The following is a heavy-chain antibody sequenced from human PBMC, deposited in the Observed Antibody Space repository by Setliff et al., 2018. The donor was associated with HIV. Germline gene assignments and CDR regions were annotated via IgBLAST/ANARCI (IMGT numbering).Heavy chain of an antibody. CDR1: GYSISSGYY. J-gene: IGHJ6*02. Sequence: SETLSLTCAVSGYSISSGYYWVWIRQPALKGLEWIGRIYTSGLTNYNPSLKSRVTISVDTSKNQFSLKLSSVTAADTAVYYCARITMVRGVYYGTDVWGQGTTVTVSS. V-gene: IGHV4-38-2*01. CDR3: ARITMVRGVYYGTDV. CDR2: IYTSGLT. D-gene: IGHD3-10*01.